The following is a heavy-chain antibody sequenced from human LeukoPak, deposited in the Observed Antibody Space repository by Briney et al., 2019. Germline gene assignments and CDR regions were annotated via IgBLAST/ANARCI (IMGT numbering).Heavy chain of an antibody. Sequence: GGSLRLSCAASGSTFSDYYMSWIRQAPGKGLEWVSYISSSGSTIYNADSVKGRFTISRDNAKNSLYLQMNSLRAEDTAVYYCARVHRMTTAYYWGQGTLVTVSS. CDR3: ARVHRMTTAYY. J-gene: IGHJ4*02. CDR2: ISSSGSTI. V-gene: IGHV3-11*01. D-gene: IGHD4-17*01. CDR1: GSTFSDYY.